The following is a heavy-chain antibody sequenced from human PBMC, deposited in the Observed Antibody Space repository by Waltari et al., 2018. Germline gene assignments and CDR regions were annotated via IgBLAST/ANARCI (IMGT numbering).Heavy chain of an antibody. CDR3: ARAQEGHDAFDF. CDR2: VFTDGKT. CDR1: GSPLTNYY. J-gene: IGHJ3*01. Sequence: QVQLPESGPGLVKPSETLSLPCSVSGSPLTNYYWSWIRLPAGRGLEWIGRVFTDGKTHYAASLRSRVTMSMDTSKDQFSLKLTSVTAADTALYYCARAQEGHDAFDFWGQGTMVTVSS. V-gene: IGHV4-4*07.